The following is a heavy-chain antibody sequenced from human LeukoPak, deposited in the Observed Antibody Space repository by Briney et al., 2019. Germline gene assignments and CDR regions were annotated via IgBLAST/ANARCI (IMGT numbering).Heavy chain of an antibody. J-gene: IGHJ5*02. CDR2: IYHGGST. CDR1: GDSVSSDGYS. Sequence: SQTLSLTCAVSGDSVSSDGYSWSWIRQPPGKGLEWIGYIYHGGSTYYNPSLKSRVTISMDRSKNQFSLRLNSVTAADTAVYYCATRGIGVGWFDPWGQGTLVTVSS. CDR3: ATRGIGVGWFDP. D-gene: IGHD2-21*01. V-gene: IGHV4-30-2*01.